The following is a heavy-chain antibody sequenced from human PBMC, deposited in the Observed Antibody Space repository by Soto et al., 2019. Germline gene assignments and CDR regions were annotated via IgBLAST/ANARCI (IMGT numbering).Heavy chain of an antibody. CDR3: ARGECSSVYCFTRWALDI. V-gene: IGHV4-34*01. CDR2: ISHSGTT. Sequence: PXDTLSLTCAFYGGSFSGYYLTLIRQTPGKGLEWIGEISHSGTTNYKPSLKSRVTISADPSKKQFSLNLTSVTAADSGVYYCARGECSSVYCFTRWALDIWGQGTVVTVSS. D-gene: IGHD2-2*01. CDR1: GGSFSGYY. J-gene: IGHJ3*02.